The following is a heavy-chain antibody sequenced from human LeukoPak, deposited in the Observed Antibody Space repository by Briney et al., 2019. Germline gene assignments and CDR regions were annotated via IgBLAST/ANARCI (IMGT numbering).Heavy chain of an antibody. V-gene: IGHV4-59*01. Sequence: SETLSLTCTVSGGSISSYYWSWIRQPQGKGKGWIGYIYYSGSNNYNPSLKSRVTISVDTSKNQFSLKLSSVTAADTAVYYCARAGYYDSRGYYPYWGQGTLVTVSS. CDR3: ARAGYYDSRGYYPY. J-gene: IGHJ4*02. CDR1: GGSISSYY. D-gene: IGHD3-22*01. CDR2: IYYSGSN.